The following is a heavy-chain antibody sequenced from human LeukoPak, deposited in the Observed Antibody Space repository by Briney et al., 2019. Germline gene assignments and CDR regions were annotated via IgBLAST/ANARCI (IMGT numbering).Heavy chain of an antibody. D-gene: IGHD6-6*01. J-gene: IGHJ6*03. CDR1: GYTFTSYG. Sequence: ASVKVSCKASGYTFTSYGISWVRQAPGQGLEWMGWISAYNGNTNYAQKFQGRGTITADESTSTAYMELSSLRSEDTAVYYCARDGFSSSDYYYYMDVWGKGTTVTVSS. CDR3: ARDGFSSSDYYYYMDV. V-gene: IGHV1-18*01. CDR2: ISAYNGNT.